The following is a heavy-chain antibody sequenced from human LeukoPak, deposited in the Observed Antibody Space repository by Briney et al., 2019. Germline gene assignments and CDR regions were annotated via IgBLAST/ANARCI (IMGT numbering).Heavy chain of an antibody. CDR2: IYITGST. CDR1: GGSISSGSYY. D-gene: IGHD4-17*01. J-gene: IGHJ3*02. CDR3: ARVARGDYVDGFDI. V-gene: IGHV4-61*02. Sequence: SQTLSLTCTVSGGSISSGSYYWSWIRQPAGKGLEWSGRIYITGSTNYNPSLKSRVTISVDTSKSQFSLKLSSVTAADTAVYYCARVARGDYVDGFDIWGQGTMVTVSS.